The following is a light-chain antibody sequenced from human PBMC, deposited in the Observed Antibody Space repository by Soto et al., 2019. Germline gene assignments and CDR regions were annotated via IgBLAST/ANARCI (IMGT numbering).Light chain of an antibody. CDR3: LQSDTFPYT. J-gene: IGKJ2*01. Sequence: DIQMTQSPSSVSASVGDRVIISCRASRYIDRWLAWFQHKPGKAPKLLISTASSLQSGVPSRFSGSGSGTDFTLTIASLQFEDFATYYCLQSDTFPYTFGLGTKLEIK. CDR1: RYIDRW. V-gene: IGKV1D-12*01. CDR2: TAS.